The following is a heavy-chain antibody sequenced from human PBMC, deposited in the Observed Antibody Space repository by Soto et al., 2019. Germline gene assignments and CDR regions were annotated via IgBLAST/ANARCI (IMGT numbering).Heavy chain of an antibody. J-gene: IGHJ4*02. CDR3: TRDARRGQWLVPPGFDF. Sequence: QVQLVQSGAEVKKPGSSVKVSCKASGGPFSNYAISWVRQAPGQGLEWLGGIVPVFRTPNYADKFQGRLTLTADESTGTVLMELSSLKSEDTAMYFCTRDARRGQWLVPPGFDFWGQGTLVTVSS. CDR1: GGPFSNYA. V-gene: IGHV1-69*01. D-gene: IGHD6-19*01. CDR2: IVPVFRTP.